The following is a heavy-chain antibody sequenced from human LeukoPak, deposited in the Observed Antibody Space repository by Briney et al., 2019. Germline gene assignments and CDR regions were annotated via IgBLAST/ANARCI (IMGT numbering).Heavy chain of an antibody. CDR1: GFTFTSSA. CDR2: IVVGSGNT. Sequence: GASVKVSCKASGFTFTSSAMQWVRQARGQRLEWIGGIVVGSGNTNYAQKFEERVTITKDMSTSTAYMELSRLRSEDTAVFYCASHSSSWYDHDAFDIWGQGTMVTVSS. J-gene: IGHJ3*02. V-gene: IGHV1-58*02. CDR3: ASHSSSWYDHDAFDI. D-gene: IGHD6-13*01.